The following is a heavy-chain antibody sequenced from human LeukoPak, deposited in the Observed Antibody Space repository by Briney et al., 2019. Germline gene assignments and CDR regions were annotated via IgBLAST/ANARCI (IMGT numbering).Heavy chain of an antibody. CDR2: IKQHGSEK. CDR3: ARLWPFDY. V-gene: IGHV3-7*01. CDR1: GFTFSSYW. D-gene: IGHD2-21*01. J-gene: IGHJ4*02. Sequence: GGSLRLSCAGSGFTFSSYWMSWVRQAPGKGLEWVANIKQHGSEKYYVDSVKGRFTISRDDTKNSLYLQMNSLRAEDTAVYYCARLWPFDYWGQGTLVTVSS.